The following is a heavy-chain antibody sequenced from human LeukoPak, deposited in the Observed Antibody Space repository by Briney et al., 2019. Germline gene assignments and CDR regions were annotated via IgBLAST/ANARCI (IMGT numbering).Heavy chain of an antibody. CDR2: IYYSGST. CDR3: ARGDTYYYDSSRSFDY. Sequence: PSETLSLTCTVSGGSISSSSYYWGWIRQPPGKGLEWIGSIYYSGSTYYNPSLKSRVTISVDTSKNQFSLKLSSVTAADTAVYYCARGDTYYYDSSRSFDYWGQGTLVTVSS. CDR1: GGSISSSSYY. D-gene: IGHD3-22*01. V-gene: IGHV4-39*01. J-gene: IGHJ4*02.